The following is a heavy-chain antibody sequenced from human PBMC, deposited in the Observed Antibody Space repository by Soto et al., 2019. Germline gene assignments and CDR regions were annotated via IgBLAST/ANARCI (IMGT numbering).Heavy chain of an antibody. D-gene: IGHD1-26*01. Sequence: GSLRLSCAASGFTFSSYAMNWVRQAPWKGLELVSTITDSGDGTYYADSVRGRFTISRDNSKSTLYLQMNSLRAGDTAVYYCGKPWCRSYSLSEYLGQQTLVSTSS. CDR3: GKPWCRSYSLSEY. CDR1: GFTFSSYA. V-gene: IGHV3-23*01. J-gene: IGHJ4*02. CDR2: ITDSGDGT.